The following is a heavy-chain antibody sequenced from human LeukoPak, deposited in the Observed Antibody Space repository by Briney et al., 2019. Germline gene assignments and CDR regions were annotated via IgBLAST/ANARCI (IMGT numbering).Heavy chain of an antibody. Sequence: ASVKVSCKGSGYTFTGYYMHWVRQAPGQGLEWMGWINPNSGGTNYAQKFQGRVTMTRDTSISTAYMELSRLRSDDTAVYYCARRVFSSSWPFDYWGQGTLVTVSS. CDR1: GYTFTGYY. J-gene: IGHJ4*02. CDR2: INPNSGGT. V-gene: IGHV1-2*02. D-gene: IGHD6-13*01. CDR3: ARRVFSSSWPFDY.